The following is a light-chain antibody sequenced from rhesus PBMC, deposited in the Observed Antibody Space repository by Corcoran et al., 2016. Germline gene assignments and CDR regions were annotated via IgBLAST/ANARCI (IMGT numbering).Light chain of an antibody. J-gene: IGKJ3*01. CDR1: QSVSSS. V-gene: IGKV3-35*01. CDR2: DSS. CDR3: QQYNTWPFT. Sequence: EIVLTQSPATLSLSPGERATLSCRASQSVSSSLAWYQQKPGLPPRLLIYDSSNRASGIPDRFSGSGSGTDFTLTIRSLEPEDVGVYYCQQYNTWPFTFGPGTKLDIK.